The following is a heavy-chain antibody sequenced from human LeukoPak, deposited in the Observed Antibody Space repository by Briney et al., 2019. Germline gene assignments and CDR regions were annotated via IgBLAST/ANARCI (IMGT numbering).Heavy chain of an antibody. CDR1: GFTFSNYW. CDR3: ARDPPRTYCGGDCFFDI. CDR2: IKQDGSEK. D-gene: IGHD2-21*01. V-gene: IGHV3-7*01. Sequence: PGGSPRLSCAASGFTFSNYWMSWVRQAPGRGLEWVANIKQDGSEKYYVDSVKGRFTISRDNAKNSLYLQMNSLRAEDTAEYYCARDPPRTYCGGDCFFDIWGQGTMVTVSS. J-gene: IGHJ3*02.